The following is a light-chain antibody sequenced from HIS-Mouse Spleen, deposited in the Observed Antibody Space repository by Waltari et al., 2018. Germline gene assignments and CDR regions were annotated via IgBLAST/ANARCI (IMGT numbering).Light chain of an antibody. CDR1: QSVSSTY. CDR2: GAS. J-gene: IGKJ2*01. V-gene: IGKV3-20*01. Sequence: DIVLSQSPGTLSLSPGEKATLSSRASQSVSSTYLAWYQQKPGQAPMPLIYGASSRATGIPNRFSGSGSGTDFTLTISRLEPEDFAVYYCQQYGSSPTFGQGTKLEIK. CDR3: QQYGSSPT.